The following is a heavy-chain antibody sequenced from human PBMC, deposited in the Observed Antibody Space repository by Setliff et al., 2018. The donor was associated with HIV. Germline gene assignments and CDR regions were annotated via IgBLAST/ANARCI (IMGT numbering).Heavy chain of an antibody. V-gene: IGHV3-33*01. CDR3: ARPRRYNTYYFDH. Sequence: GGSLRLPCAASGFTFSNYGMHWVRQAPGKGLEWVAVIWYDGSNKYYTDSVKGRFTISRDNSRSTLYLQMNSLKTEDTAVYYCARPRRYNTYYFDHWGQGTLVTVSS. J-gene: IGHJ4*02. D-gene: IGHD3-3*01. CDR2: IWYDGSNK. CDR1: GFTFSNYG.